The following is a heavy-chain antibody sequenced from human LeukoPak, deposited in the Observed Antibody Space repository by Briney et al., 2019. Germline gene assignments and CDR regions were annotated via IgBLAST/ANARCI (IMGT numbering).Heavy chain of an antibody. CDR2: ISFSGSTI. Sequence: GGSLRLSCAASGFTFSSYEMNWVRQAPGEALEWVSYISFSGSTIYYADSVKGRFTISRDNAKNSLYVQMNSLRAEDTAVYYCARGGYYDSSGYYYVGYFHHWGQGTLVTVSS. J-gene: IGHJ1*01. CDR1: GFTFSSYE. V-gene: IGHV3-48*03. CDR3: ARGGYYDSSGYYYVGYFHH. D-gene: IGHD3-22*01.